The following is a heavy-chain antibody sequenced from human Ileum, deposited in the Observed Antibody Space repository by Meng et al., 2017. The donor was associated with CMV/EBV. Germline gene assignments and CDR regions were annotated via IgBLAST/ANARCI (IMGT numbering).Heavy chain of an antibody. CDR3: ARAHIVLMVSYGMDV. Sequence: ASVKVSCKASGYTFTGYYMHWVRQAPGQGLEWMGWINPNSGGTNYAQKFQGRVTMTRDTSISTAYMELSRLRSDDTAVYYCARAHIVLMVSYGMDVWGQGTTVTVSS. CDR1: GYTFTGYY. D-gene: IGHD2-8*01. CDR2: INPNSGGT. J-gene: IGHJ6*02. V-gene: IGHV1-2*02.